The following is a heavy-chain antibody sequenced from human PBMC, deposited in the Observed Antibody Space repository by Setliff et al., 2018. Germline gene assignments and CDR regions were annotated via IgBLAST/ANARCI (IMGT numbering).Heavy chain of an antibody. V-gene: IGHV4-39*01. CDR2: IYQNGIT. CDR3: GSRQFPGGGNYYYFMDV. J-gene: IGHJ6*03. Sequence: SETLSLTCSVSGASISTTYYYWDWIRQSPEKGLEWIGTIYQNGITYYNPSVKSRVTISADETTTTAYLELSSLRSEDTGVYYCGSRQFPGGGNYYYFMDVWGKGTTVTVSS. CDR1: GASISTTYYY. D-gene: IGHD1-1*01.